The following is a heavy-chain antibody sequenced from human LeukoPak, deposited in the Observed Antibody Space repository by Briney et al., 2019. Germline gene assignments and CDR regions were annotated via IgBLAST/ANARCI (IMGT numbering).Heavy chain of an antibody. J-gene: IGHJ6*02. CDR2: IYYSGST. CDR3: ARGHRDIVVVPAAISDYYYGMDV. V-gene: IGHV4-39*07. Sequence: SETLSLTCTVSGGSISSSSYYWGWIRQPPGKGLKWIGSIYYSGSTNYNPSLKSRVTISVDTSKNQFSLKLSSVTAADTAVYYCARGHRDIVVVPAAISDYYYGMDVWGQGTTVTVSS. CDR1: GGSISSSSYY. D-gene: IGHD2-2*01.